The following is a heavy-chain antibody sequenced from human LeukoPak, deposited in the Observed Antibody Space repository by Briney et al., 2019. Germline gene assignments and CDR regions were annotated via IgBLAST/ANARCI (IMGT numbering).Heavy chain of an antibody. V-gene: IGHV3-74*01. CDR2: IDTDGSNT. J-gene: IGHJ3*02. Sequence: GGSLRLSCAASGFTFSSYWMHWVRQAPGKGLVWVSRIDTDGSNTAYADSVKGRFTISRDNAKNSLYLQMNSLRAEDMALYYCAKDLSNYGGDAFDIWGQGTMVTVSS. CDR1: GFTFSSYW. CDR3: AKDLSNYGGDAFDI. D-gene: IGHD4-11*01.